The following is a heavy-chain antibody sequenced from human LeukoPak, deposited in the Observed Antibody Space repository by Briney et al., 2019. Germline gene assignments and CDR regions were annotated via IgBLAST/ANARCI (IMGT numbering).Heavy chain of an antibody. CDR3: ARSGTTGDYYFDY. J-gene: IGHJ4*02. CDR1: GYTFTSYA. CDR2: INPNSGGT. D-gene: IGHD4-17*01. V-gene: IGHV1-2*02. Sequence: ASVKVSCKASGYTFTSYAMNWVRQAPGQGLEWMGWINPNSGGTNYAQKFQGRVTMTRDTPISTAYMGLSRLRSDDTAVYYCARSGTTGDYYFDYWGQGTLVTVSS.